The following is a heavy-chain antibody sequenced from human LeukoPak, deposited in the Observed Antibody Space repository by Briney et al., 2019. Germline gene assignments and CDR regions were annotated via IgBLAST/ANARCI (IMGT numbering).Heavy chain of an antibody. CDR1: GGSISSSSCY. J-gene: IGHJ4*02. Sequence: TSETLSLTCTVSGGSISSSSCYWGWIRQPPGKGLEWIGSIYYSGSTYYNPSLKSRVTISVDTSKNQFSLKLSSVTAADTAVYYCARRRRRYCSSTSCYGKPLDYWGQGTLVTVSS. V-gene: IGHV4-39*01. CDR2: IYYSGST. CDR3: ARRRRRYCSSTSCYGKPLDY. D-gene: IGHD2-2*01.